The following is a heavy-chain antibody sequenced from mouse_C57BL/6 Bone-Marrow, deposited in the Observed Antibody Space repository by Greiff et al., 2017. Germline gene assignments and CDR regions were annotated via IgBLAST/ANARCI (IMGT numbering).Heavy chain of an antibody. Sequence: ESGPGLVKPSQSLSLTCSVTGYSITSGYYWNWIRHFPGNKLEWMGYISYDGSNNYNPSLKNPISITRDTSKNQFFLKLNSVTTEDTATYYCARGGWLPRFAYWGQGTLVTVSA. D-gene: IGHD2-3*01. V-gene: IGHV3-6*01. CDR3: ARGGWLPRFAY. CDR1: GYSITSGYY. CDR2: ISYDGSN. J-gene: IGHJ3*01.